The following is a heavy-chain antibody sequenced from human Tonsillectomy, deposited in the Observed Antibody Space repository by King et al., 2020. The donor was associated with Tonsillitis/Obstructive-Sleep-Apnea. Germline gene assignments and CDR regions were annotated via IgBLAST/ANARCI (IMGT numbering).Heavy chain of an antibody. CDR1: GYTFTNYD. CDR2: SRPNNGDT. Sequence: QLVQSGAEVKKPGASVKVSCKASGYTFTNYDMTWVRQAPGQGLEWMGWSRPNNGDTNYAQKLQGRVTMTSDTSTSTAYMELRSLRSDDTAVYYCARDYYDSSGYYHGYFQHWGQGTLVTVSS. D-gene: IGHD3-22*01. J-gene: IGHJ1*01. CDR3: ARDYYDSSGYYHGYFQH. V-gene: IGHV1-18*01.